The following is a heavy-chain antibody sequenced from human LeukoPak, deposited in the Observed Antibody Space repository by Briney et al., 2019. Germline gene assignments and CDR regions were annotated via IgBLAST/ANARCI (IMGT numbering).Heavy chain of an antibody. CDR3: ARRPPFDWLSNDAFDI. D-gene: IGHD3-9*01. CDR2: IYYSGST. V-gene: IGHV4-59*01. J-gene: IGHJ3*02. CDR1: GGSISSYY. Sequence: PSETLSLTCTASGGSISSYYWSWIRQPPGKGLEWIGYIYYSGSTNYNPSLKSRVTISVDTSKNQFSLKLSSVTAADTAVYYCARRPPFDWLSNDAFDIWGQGTMVTVSS.